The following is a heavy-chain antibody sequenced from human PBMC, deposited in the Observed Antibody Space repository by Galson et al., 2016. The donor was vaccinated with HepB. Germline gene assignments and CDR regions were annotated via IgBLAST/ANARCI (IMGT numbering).Heavy chain of an antibody. Sequence: SLRLSCAASGFTFRTAMSWVRQAPGKGLEWVAGISGSAGITYYGDSVKGRFTISRDKSKNTLNLQMTSLRADDTGTYYCVKGGSYGVPFDYWGEGTLVTVSS. V-gene: IGHV3-23*01. J-gene: IGHJ4*02. CDR2: ISGSAGIT. D-gene: IGHD3-16*01. CDR1: GFTFRTA. CDR3: VKGGSYGVPFDY.